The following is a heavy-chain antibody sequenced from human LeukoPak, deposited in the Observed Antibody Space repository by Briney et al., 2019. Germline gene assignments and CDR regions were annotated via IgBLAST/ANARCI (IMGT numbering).Heavy chain of an antibody. V-gene: IGHV3-74*01. CDR1: GFSLSGYW. J-gene: IGHJ4*02. Sequence: PGGSLRLSCTASGFSLSGYWMHWVRQVPGKGLVWLSRMNSDGRTTNYADSVKGRFTISRDNSKNTLYLQMNSLRAEDTAVYYCAKEYYDFWSGYFDYWGQGTLVTVSS. CDR2: MNSDGRTT. CDR3: AKEYYDFWSGYFDY. D-gene: IGHD3-3*01.